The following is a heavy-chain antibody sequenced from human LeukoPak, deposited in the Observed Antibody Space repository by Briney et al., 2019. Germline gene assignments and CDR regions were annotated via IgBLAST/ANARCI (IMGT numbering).Heavy chain of an antibody. D-gene: IGHD4-17*01. V-gene: IGHV3-7*01. CDR2: IKQDGSEK. CDR1: RFTFRNNW. Sequence: GGSLRLSCAASRFTFRNNWMSWVRQAPGKGLEWVANIKQDGSEKNYVDSVKGRFIISRDNAKNSLYLQMNSLRAEDTAVYYCARQATVTLNWFDPWGQGTLVTVSS. CDR3: ARQATVTLNWFDP. J-gene: IGHJ5*02.